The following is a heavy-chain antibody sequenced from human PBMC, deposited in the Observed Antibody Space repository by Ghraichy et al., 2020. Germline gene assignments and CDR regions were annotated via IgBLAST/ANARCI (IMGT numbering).Heavy chain of an antibody. Sequence: SVKVSCKASGGTFSSYAISWVRQAPGQGLEWMGGIIPIFGTANYAQKFQGRVTITADESTSTAYMELSSLRSEDTAVYYCAGYCRGVIGSDRGSPRQLPYGMDVWGQGTTVTVSS. J-gene: IGHJ6*02. CDR3: AGYCRGVIGSDRGSPRQLPYGMDV. CDR1: GGTFSSYA. CDR2: IIPIFGTA. D-gene: IGHD5-24*01. V-gene: IGHV1-69*13.